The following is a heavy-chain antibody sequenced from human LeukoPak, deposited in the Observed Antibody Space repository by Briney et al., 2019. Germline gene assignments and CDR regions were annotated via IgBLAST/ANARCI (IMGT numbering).Heavy chain of an antibody. CDR3: ASSSLRYFDWLLDV. CDR2: ISSSSSYI. Sequence: GSLRLSCEASGFTFSSFAMHWVRQAPGKGLEWVSSISSSSSYIYYADSVKGRFTISRDNAKNSLYLQMNSLRAEDTAVYYCASSSLRYFDWLLDVWGQGTTVTVSS. CDR1: GFTFSSFA. D-gene: IGHD3-9*01. V-gene: IGHV3-21*01. J-gene: IGHJ6*02.